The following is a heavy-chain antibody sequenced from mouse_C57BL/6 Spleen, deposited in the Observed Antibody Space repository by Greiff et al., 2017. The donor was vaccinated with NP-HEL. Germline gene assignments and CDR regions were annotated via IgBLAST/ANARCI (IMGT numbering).Heavy chain of an antibody. V-gene: IGHV5-4*03. CDR2: ISDGGSYT. CDR1: GFTFSSYA. D-gene: IGHD1-1*01. CDR3: ARGYDYSYAMDY. J-gene: IGHJ4*01. Sequence: EVKLVESGGGLVKPGGSLKLSCAASGFTFSSYAMSWVRQTPEKRLEWVATISDGGSYTYYPDNVKGRFTISRDNAKNNLYQKKSNLKSEDTAMDYCARGYDYSYAMDYWGQGTSVTVSS.